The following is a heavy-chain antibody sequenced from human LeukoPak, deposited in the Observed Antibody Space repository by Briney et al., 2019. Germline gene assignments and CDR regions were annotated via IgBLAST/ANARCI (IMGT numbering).Heavy chain of an antibody. CDR3: AKSNRPLRWLRWYYYYYMDV. Sequence: PGGSLRLSCAASGFTFSSYGMHWVRQAPGKGLEWVAVISYDGSNKYYADSVKGRFTISRDNSKNTLYLQMNSLRAEDTAVYYCAKSNRPLRWLRWYYYYYMDVWGKGTAVTISS. J-gene: IGHJ6*03. V-gene: IGHV3-30*18. D-gene: IGHD4-23*01. CDR2: ISYDGSNK. CDR1: GFTFSSYG.